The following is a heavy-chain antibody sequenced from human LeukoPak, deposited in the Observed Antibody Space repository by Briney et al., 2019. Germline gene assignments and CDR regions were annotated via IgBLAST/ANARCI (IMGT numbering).Heavy chain of an antibody. J-gene: IGHJ4*02. CDR3: ARDAGFSNEDY. CDR2: IKPDGGET. D-gene: IGHD4-4*01. Sequence: GGSLRLSCAASGFTFSTYWMSWVRQAPGKGLEWVANIKPDGGETYYVDSVKGRFTISGDNAKKSLFLHMNSLRADDTAVYYCARDAGFSNEDYWGRGTLVTVSS. CDR1: GFTFSTYW. V-gene: IGHV3-7*01.